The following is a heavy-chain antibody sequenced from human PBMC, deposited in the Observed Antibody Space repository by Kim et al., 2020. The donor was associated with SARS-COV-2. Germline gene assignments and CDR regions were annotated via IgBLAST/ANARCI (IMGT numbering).Heavy chain of an antibody. V-gene: IGHV5-51*01. CDR3: ARRFTTGWYYLDY. J-gene: IGHJ4*02. D-gene: IGHD6-19*01. Sequence: PSSQGQVTISADKSISTAYLQWSSLKASDTAIYYCARRFTTGWYYLDYWGQGTLVTVSS.